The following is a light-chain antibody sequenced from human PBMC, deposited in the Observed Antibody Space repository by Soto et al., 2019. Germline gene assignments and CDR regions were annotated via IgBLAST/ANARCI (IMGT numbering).Light chain of an antibody. CDR1: SSDVGGYNY. CDR3: YSYTTSSARV. Sequence: QSALTQPASVSGSPGQSITISCIGTSSDVGGYNYVSWYQHHPGKAPKLMIYEVSYRPSGVSNRFSGSKSGNTASLTISDLQPEDEADYFCYSYTTSSARVFGTGTKLTVL. CDR2: EVS. J-gene: IGLJ1*01. V-gene: IGLV2-14*01.